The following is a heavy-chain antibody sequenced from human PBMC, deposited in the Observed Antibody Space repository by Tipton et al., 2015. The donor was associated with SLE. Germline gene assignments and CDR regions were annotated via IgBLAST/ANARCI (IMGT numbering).Heavy chain of an antibody. V-gene: IGHV4-34*01. D-gene: IGHD2-21*01. CDR3: ARHVVGGPKHFDY. CDR1: GGSFSDYY. CDR2: INHSGGT. J-gene: IGHJ4*02. Sequence: TLSLTCAVYGGSFSDYYWNWIRLPPGKGLEWIGEINHSGGTNYNPSLKSRVTIYVDTSRNQLPLELSSVTAADTAVYYCARHVVGGPKHFDYWGQGTLVTVSS.